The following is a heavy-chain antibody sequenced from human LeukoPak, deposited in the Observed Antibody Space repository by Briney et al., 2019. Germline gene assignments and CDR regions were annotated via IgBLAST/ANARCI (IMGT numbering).Heavy chain of an antibody. J-gene: IGHJ6*03. Sequence: GSLRLSCAACGFTFSDYSIDWVRRAPGKGLERVASITSSSSHIYYAASVKGRFTISRDNAKNELYLQMNSLRAEDTAIYYCARVMMGATVTTFHYYCMDVWGVGTTVTVSS. CDR2: ITSSSSHI. D-gene: IGHD4-11*01. CDR3: ARVMMGATVTTFHYYCMDV. CDR1: GFTFSDYS. V-gene: IGHV3-21*01.